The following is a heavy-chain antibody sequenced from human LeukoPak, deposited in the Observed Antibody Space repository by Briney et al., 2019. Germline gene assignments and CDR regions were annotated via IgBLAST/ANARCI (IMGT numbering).Heavy chain of an antibody. J-gene: IGHJ4*02. V-gene: IGHV3-23*01. D-gene: IGHD2-2*01. Sequence: GGSLRLSCAASGFSFSQIAMNWVRQAPGRGLEWVSGFSGNGGGTYYADSVKGRFTISRDNSKNTVYLQMNSLRAEDTAVYYCAKDSSLAEGRGPTFEHWGQGTLVTVSS. CDR3: AKDSSLAEGRGPTFEH. CDR2: FSGNGGGT. CDR1: GFSFSQIA.